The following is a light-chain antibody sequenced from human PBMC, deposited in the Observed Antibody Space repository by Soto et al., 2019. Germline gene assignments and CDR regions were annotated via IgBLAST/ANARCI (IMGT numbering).Light chain of an antibody. J-gene: IGKJ2*01. Sequence: EIVLTQSPGTLSLSPGERATLSCRASQSVDNHYIAWFQQKPGQAPRLLIYGTSTRPPGIPDRFSGSGSGTDFTLTISRLEPEDIATYYCQQYDNLPGYTFGQGTNLEIK. CDR1: QSVDNHY. V-gene: IGKV3-20*01. CDR3: QQYDNLPGYT. CDR2: GTS.